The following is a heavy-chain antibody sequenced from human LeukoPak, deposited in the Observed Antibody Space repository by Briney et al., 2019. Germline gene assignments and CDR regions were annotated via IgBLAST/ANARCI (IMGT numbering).Heavy chain of an antibody. CDR3: ARDARKYYGSGSYAFDI. Sequence: GGSLRLSCAASGFTFSSYSMNWVRQAPGKGLEWVSSISSSSSYIYYADSVKGRFTISRDNAKNSLYLQMNSLRAEDTAVYYCARDARKYYGSGSYAFDIWGQGTMVTVSS. D-gene: IGHD3-10*01. CDR2: ISSSSSYI. V-gene: IGHV3-21*01. CDR1: GFTFSSYS. J-gene: IGHJ3*02.